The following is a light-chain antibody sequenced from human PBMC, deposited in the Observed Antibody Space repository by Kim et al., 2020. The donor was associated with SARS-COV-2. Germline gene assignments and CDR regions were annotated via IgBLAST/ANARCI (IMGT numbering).Light chain of an antibody. J-gene: IGKJ1*01. CDR1: HNIGNS. Sequence: DLQMTQSPSTLSASIGDKVTITCRASHNIGNSLAWFQQKFGRAPSLLIHKASSLESGVPSRFTGAGSGTEFTLTIDSLQPDDFATYYCQQYEALPWTFGQGTKVDIK. CDR3: QQYEALPWT. V-gene: IGKV1-5*03. CDR2: KAS.